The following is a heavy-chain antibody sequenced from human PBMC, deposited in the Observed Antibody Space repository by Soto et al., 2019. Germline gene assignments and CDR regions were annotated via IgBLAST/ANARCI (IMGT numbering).Heavy chain of an antibody. Sequence: GASVMVSCKASGHTFTSTSIGCVRQAAGQGLNWMGWINVYNRNTQYAQQLQGRVTLTTDTSTSTAYMDLRSLRSYDTAVYYCARISSARSGLLPDYWGQGTLVTSPQ. CDR1: GHTFTSTS. CDR2: INVYNRNT. J-gene: IGHJ4*02. V-gene: IGHV1-18*04. D-gene: IGHD6-19*01. CDR3: ARISSARSGLLPDY.